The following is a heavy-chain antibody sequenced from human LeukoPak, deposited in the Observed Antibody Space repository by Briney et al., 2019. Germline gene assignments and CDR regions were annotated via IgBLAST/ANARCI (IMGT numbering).Heavy chain of an antibody. Sequence: SETLSLTCTVSGGSISSYYWSWIRQPPGKGLEWIGYIYYSGSTNYNPSLKSRVTISVDTSKNQFSLKLSSVTAADTAVYYCARDRPNWNSGEYYMDVWGKETTVTVSS. J-gene: IGHJ6*03. CDR2: IYYSGST. CDR3: ARDRPNWNSGEYYMDV. CDR1: GGSISSYY. V-gene: IGHV4-59*01. D-gene: IGHD1-7*01.